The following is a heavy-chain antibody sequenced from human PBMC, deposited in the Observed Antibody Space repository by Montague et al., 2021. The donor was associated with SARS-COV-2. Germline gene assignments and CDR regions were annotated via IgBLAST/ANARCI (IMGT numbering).Heavy chain of an antibody. J-gene: IGHJ6*02. CDR2: ISDSGST. CDR1: GTSITSYY. Sequence: SETLSLTCSVSGTSITSYYWNWIRQPPGKGLEWIGYISDSGSTNYSPSLKSRVTMSVDTSKNKMSLKLTSVTAADTAVYYCARGCLSYFGAGSHCYGMDVWSQGTTVTVSS. V-gene: IGHV4-59*01. D-gene: IGHD3-10*01. CDR3: ARGCLSYFGAGSHCYGMDV.